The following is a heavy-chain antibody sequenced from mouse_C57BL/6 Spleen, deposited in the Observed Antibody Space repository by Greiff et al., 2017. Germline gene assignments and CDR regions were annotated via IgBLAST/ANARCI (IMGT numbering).Heavy chain of an antibody. CDR1: GFNIKDDY. J-gene: IGHJ1*03. CDR2: IDPENGDT. D-gene: IGHD2-1*01. CDR3: TTSGNLPAGRYFDV. V-gene: IGHV14-4*01. Sequence: DVKLQESGAELVRPGASVKLSCTASGFNIKDDYMHWVKQRPEQGLEWIGWIDPENGDTEYASKFQGKATITADTSSNTAYLQLSSLTSEDTAVYYCTTSGNLPAGRYFDVWGTGTTGTVSS.